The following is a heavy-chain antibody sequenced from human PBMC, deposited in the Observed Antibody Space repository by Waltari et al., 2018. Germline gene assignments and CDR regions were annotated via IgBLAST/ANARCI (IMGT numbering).Heavy chain of an antibody. CDR3: ARIPGGYSSSWYGLPFDY. V-gene: IGHV1-69*12. J-gene: IGHJ4*02. D-gene: IGHD6-13*01. CDR1: GGTFSSYA. Sequence: QVQLVQSGAEVKKPGSSVKVSCKASGGTFSSYAIRWVRQAPGQGLEWMGGIIPIFGTANYAQKFQGRVTITADESTSTAYMELSSLRSEDTAVYYCARIPGGYSSSWYGLPFDYWGQGTLVTVSS. CDR2: IIPIFGTA.